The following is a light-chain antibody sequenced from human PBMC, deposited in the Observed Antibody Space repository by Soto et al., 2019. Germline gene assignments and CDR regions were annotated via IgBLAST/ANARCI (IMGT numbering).Light chain of an antibody. V-gene: IGLV9-49*01. CDR3: GADHGSGSNFLVV. CDR2: VGTGGIVG. CDR1: SGYSNYK. Sequence: QPVLTQPPSASASLGASVTLTCTLSSGYSNYKVDWYQQRPGKGPRFVMRVGTGGIVGSKGDGSPDRFSVLVSGLNRYLTIKNIQEEDESDYHCGADHGSGSNFLVVFGGGTKLTVL. J-gene: IGLJ2*01.